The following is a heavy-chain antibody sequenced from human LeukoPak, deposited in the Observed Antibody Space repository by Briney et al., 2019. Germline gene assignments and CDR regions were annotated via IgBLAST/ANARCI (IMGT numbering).Heavy chain of an antibody. CDR3: ARESSYYNWFDP. CDR1: GFTFSSYE. CDR2: ISSSGSTI. J-gene: IGHJ5*02. V-gene: IGHV3-48*03. Sequence: GGSLRLSCAASGFTFSSYEMNWVRQAPRKGLEWVSYISSSGSTIYYADSVKGRFTISRDNAKNSLYLQMNSLRAEDTAVYYCARESSYYNWFDPWGQGTLVTVSS. D-gene: IGHD3-10*01.